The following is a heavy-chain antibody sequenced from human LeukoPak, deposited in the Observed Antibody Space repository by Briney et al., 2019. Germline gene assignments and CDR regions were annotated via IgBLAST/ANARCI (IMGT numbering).Heavy chain of an antibody. V-gene: IGHV4-39*07. CDR1: GGSISCSSYY. CDR3: AGVTTSTPLLYFDY. D-gene: IGHD4-17*01. J-gene: IGHJ4*02. CDR2: IYYSGST. Sequence: NSSETLSLTCTVSGGSISCSSYYWGWIRQPPGKGLEWIGSIYYSGSTYYNPSLKSRVTISVDTSKNQFSLKLSSVTAADTAVYYCAGVTTSTPLLYFDYWGQGTLVTVSS.